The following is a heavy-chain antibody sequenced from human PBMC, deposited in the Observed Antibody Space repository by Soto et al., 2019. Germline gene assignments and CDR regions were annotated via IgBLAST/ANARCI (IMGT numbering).Heavy chain of an antibody. V-gene: IGHV4-39*01. CDR2: IYHSGST. J-gene: IGHJ6*03. D-gene: IGHD3-10*01. CDR3: ARHAGMMVRGVYYYYYYMDV. Sequence: PSETLSLTCTVSNGSISSAIYYWGWIRQPPGKGLEWIGSIYHSGSTYYNPSLKSRVTISVDTSKNQFSLKLSSVTAADTAVYYCARHAGMMVRGVYYYYYYMDVWGKGTTVTVSS. CDR1: NGSISSAIYY.